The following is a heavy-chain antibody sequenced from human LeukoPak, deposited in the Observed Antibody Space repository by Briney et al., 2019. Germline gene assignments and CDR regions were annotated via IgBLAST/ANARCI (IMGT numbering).Heavy chain of an antibody. Sequence: ASVTVSCKASGYTFTGYYMHWVRQAPGQGLEWMGWINPNSGGTNYAQKFQGRVTMTRDTSISTAYMELSRLRSDDTAVYYCARDYYDSSGYSNYWYFDLWGRGTLVTVSS. D-gene: IGHD3-22*01. CDR1: GYTFTGYY. J-gene: IGHJ2*01. V-gene: IGHV1-2*02. CDR2: INPNSGGT. CDR3: ARDYYDSSGYSNYWYFDL.